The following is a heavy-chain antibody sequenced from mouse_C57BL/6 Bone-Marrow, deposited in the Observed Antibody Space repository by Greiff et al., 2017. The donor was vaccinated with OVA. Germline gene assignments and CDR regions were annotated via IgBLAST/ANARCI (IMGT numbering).Heavy chain of an antibody. CDR1: GYTFTSYG. CDR3: ARRGGYEGYFDY. D-gene: IGHD2-10*02. Sequence: QVQLQQSGAELARPGASVKLSCKASGYTFTSYGISWVKQRTGQGLEWIGEIYPRSGNTYYNEKFKGKATLTADKSSSTAYMELRSLTSEDSAVYFCARRGGYEGYFDYWGQGTTLTVSS. CDR2: IYPRSGNT. V-gene: IGHV1-81*01. J-gene: IGHJ2*01.